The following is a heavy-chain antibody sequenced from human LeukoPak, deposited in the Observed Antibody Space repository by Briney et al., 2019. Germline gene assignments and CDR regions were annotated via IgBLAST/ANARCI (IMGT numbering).Heavy chain of an antibody. CDR2: INHSGST. CDR1: GGSFSGYY. J-gene: IGHJ4*02. D-gene: IGHD1-26*01. V-gene: IGHV4-34*01. CDR3: ARVLIGATIDY. Sequence: SETLSLTCAVYGGSFSGYYWSWIRQPPGKGLEWIGEINHSGSTNYNPSLKSRVTISVDTSKDQCSLKLSSVTAADTAVYYCARVLIGATIDYWGQGTLVTVSS.